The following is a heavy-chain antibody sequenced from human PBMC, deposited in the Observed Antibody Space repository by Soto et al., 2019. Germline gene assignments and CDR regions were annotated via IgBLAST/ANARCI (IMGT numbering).Heavy chain of an antibody. V-gene: IGHV6-1*01. Sequence: SQTLSLTCAISGDSVSSNSAAWNWIRQSPSRGLEWLGRTYYRSKWYNDYAVSVKSRITINPDTSKNHFSLQLNSVTPEDTAVYYCARAIVVVPAATKDIYYYYYYMDVWGKGTTVTVSS. CDR2: TYYRSKWYN. D-gene: IGHD2-2*01. J-gene: IGHJ6*03. CDR3: ARAIVVVPAATKDIYYYYYYMDV. CDR1: GDSVSSNSAA.